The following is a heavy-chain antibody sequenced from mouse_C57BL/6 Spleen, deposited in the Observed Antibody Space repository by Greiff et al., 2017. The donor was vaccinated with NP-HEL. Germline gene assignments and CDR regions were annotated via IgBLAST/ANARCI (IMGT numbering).Heavy chain of an antibody. V-gene: IGHV1-69*01. CDR1: GYTFTSYW. CDR2: IDPSDSYT. D-gene: IGHD2-12*01. J-gene: IGHJ4*01. CDR3: ARGGYSSYAMDY. Sequence: QVQLQQPGAELVMPGASVKLSCKASGYTFTSYWMHRVKQRPGQGLEWIGEIDPSDSYTNYNQKFKGKSTLTVDKSSSTAYMQLSSLTSEDSAVYYCARGGYSSYAMDYWGQGTSVTVSS.